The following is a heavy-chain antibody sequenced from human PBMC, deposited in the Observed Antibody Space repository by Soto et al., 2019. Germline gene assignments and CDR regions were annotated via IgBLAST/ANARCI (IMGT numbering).Heavy chain of an antibody. CDR2: ISYDGSNK. CDR3: AKSSLSERWLQSPFDY. V-gene: IGHV3-30*18. CDR1: GFTFSSYG. D-gene: IGHD5-12*01. Sequence: QVQLVESGGGVVQPGRSLRLSCAASGFTFSSYGMHWVRQAPGKGLEWVAVISYDGSNKYYADSVNGRFTISRDNSKNTLYLQMNSLRAEDTAVYYCAKSSLSERWLQSPFDYWGQGTLVTVSS. J-gene: IGHJ4*02.